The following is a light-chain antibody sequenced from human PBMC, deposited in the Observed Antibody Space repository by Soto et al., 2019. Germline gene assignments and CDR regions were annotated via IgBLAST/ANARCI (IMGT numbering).Light chain of an antibody. J-gene: IGKJ5*01. V-gene: IGKV3-11*01. CDR2: GAS. CDR1: QTVSRS. CDR3: QQRSNWPPIT. Sequence: EIVLTQSPATLSLSPGERATLSCRASQTVSRSLAWYQQRPGQAPRLLIYGASTRATGIPDRFSGSGSGTDFTLTISSLEPEDAAVYYCQQRSNWPPITFGQGTRLEI.